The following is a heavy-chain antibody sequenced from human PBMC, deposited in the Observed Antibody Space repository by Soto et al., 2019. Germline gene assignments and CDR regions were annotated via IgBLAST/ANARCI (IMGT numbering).Heavy chain of an antibody. J-gene: IGHJ5*02. CDR3: ASDVWRRLLWFGPT. CDR1: GYTLTELS. V-gene: IGHV1-24*01. Sequence: ASVKVSCKVSGYTLTELSMHWVRQAPGKGLEWMGGFDPEDGETIYAQKFQGRVTMTEDTSTDTAYMELSSLRSEDTAVYYCASDVWRRLLWFGPTWGQGSLVIGSS. D-gene: IGHD3-10*01. CDR2: FDPEDGET.